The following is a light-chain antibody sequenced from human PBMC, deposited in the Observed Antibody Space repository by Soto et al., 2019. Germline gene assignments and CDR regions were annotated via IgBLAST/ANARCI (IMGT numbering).Light chain of an antibody. CDR3: QQHNDWPLT. V-gene: IGKV3-15*01. J-gene: IGKJ2*01. Sequence: EIVMTQSPGTLSVSPGERATLSCWASQSVSSNLAWYQQKPDQAPRLLIYDASTRATGIPARFSGSGSGTEFTLIISSLQSEDFAFYYCQQHNDWPLTFGQGTKLEIK. CDR2: DAS. CDR1: QSVSSN.